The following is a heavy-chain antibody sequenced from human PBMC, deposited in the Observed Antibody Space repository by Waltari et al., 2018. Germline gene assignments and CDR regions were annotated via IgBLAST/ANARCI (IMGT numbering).Heavy chain of an antibody. V-gene: IGHV1-2*02. J-gene: IGHJ3*02. CDR2: INPNSGGT. D-gene: IGHD1-26*01. Sequence: QAPGQGLEWMGWINPNSGGTNYAQKFQGRVTMTRDTSISTAYMELSRLRSDDTAVYYCARGGSVWELPAGLAFDIWGQGTMVTVSS. CDR3: ARGGSVWELPAGLAFDI.